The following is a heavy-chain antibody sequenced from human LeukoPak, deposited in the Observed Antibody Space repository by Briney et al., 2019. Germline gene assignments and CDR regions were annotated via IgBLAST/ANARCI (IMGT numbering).Heavy chain of an antibody. CDR3: ARGHDFWSIFYYYYGMDV. V-gene: IGHV1-18*01. Sequence: ASVKVSCKASGYTFTSYGISWVRQAPGQGLEWMGWISADNGNTKYAQKLQGRVTMTTDTSTSTAYMELRSLRSDDTAVYYCARGHDFWSIFYYYYGMDVWGQGTTVTVSS. CDR1: GYTFTSYG. CDR2: ISADNGNT. D-gene: IGHD3-3*01. J-gene: IGHJ6*02.